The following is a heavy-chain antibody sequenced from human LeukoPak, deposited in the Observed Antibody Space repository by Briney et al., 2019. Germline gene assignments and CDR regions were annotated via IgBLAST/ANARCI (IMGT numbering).Heavy chain of an antibody. J-gene: IGHJ4*02. CDR2: INNDGSDT. CDR1: GFTFNSNL. V-gene: IGHV3-74*01. CDR3: VRGLWGPDY. D-gene: IGHD5-18*01. Sequence: GGSLRLSCAASGFTFNSNLMHWVRQAPGKGLVWVSRINNDGSDTVYADSVKGRFTISRDNTKNTLYLQMNSLRAEDTAVYYCVRGLWGPDYWGQGTLVIVSS.